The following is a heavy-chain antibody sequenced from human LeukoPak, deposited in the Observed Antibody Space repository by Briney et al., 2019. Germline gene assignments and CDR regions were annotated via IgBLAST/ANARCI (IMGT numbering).Heavy chain of an antibody. J-gene: IGHJ5*01. Sequence: PPQTLSLTCTLSGGSISSFYCSWIRHPPGEGLEWIGYVYNSGKTNYDPSLKSRLTMSIDTSTNQFSLKLSSVTTAGTAVYYCARATYGSGSYYVVNFDSWGQGNLVTVSS. D-gene: IGHD3-10*01. V-gene: IGHV4-59*01. CDR3: ARATYGSGSYYVVNFDS. CDR2: VYNSGKT. CDR1: GGSISSFY.